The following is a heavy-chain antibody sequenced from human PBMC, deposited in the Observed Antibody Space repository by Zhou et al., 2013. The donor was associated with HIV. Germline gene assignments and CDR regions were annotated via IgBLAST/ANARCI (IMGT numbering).Heavy chain of an antibody. CDR3: ARIPRLTGISAHDYYFDY. D-gene: IGHD7-27*01. V-gene: IGHV1-69*12. J-gene: IGHJ4*02. CDR1: GGTFKGSH. Sequence: QVQLEQSGSEVQKPGSSVKVSCKGYGGTFKGSHINWVRQAPGQGLEWMGGIIPFFGTANYAQKFQGRVAITAAESTSTAHMELSRLRSDDTAVYYCARIPRLTGISAHDYYFDYWGQGTLVTVSS. CDR2: IIPFFGTA.